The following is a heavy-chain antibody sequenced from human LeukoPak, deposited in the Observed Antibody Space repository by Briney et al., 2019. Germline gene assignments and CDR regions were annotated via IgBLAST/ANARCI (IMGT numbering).Heavy chain of an antibody. CDR3: AKSRAFDI. CDR2: ITSSSSYI. Sequence: GGSLRLSCAASGFTFSSYNMNSVRQAPGKVLEWVSSITSSSSYIYYADSVKGRFTISRDNSKNTLYLQMNSLRAEDTAVYYGAKSRAFDIWGQGTMVTVSS. V-gene: IGHV3-21*04. CDR1: GFTFSSYN. J-gene: IGHJ3*02.